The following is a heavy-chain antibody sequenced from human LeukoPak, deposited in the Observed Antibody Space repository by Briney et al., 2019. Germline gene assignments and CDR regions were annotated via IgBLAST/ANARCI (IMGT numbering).Heavy chain of an antibody. CDR1: GGSISRSRDY. Sequence: SETLSLTCTVSGGSISRSRDYWGWIRQPPGKGLEWIGYIYYSGSTNYNPSLKSRVTISLDTSKNQFSLKLSSVTAADTAVYYCARDSEVSSGWYPFDYWGQGTLVTVSS. D-gene: IGHD6-19*01. CDR2: IYYSGST. CDR3: ARDSEVSSGWYPFDY. J-gene: IGHJ4*02. V-gene: IGHV4-61*01.